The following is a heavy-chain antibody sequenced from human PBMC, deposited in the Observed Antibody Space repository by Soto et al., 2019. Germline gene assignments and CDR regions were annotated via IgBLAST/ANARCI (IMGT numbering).Heavy chain of an antibody. CDR1: GFTFSSYG. CDR3: AKDSKAAWDIIKS. J-gene: IGHJ4*02. CDR2: ISYDGSNK. D-gene: IGHD2-15*01. Sequence: PGGSLRLSCAASGFTFSSYGMHWVRQAPGKGLEWVAVISYDGSNKYYADSVKGRFTISRDNSKNTLYLQMNSLRAEDTAVYYCAKDSKAAWDIIKSWGQGTLVTVSS. V-gene: IGHV3-30*18.